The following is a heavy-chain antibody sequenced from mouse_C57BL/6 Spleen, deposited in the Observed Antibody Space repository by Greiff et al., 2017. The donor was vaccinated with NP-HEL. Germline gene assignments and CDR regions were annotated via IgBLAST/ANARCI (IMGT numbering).Heavy chain of an antibody. J-gene: IGHJ3*01. Sequence: DVQLQESGPELVKPGASVKIPCKASGYTFTDYNMDWVKQSHGKSLEWIGDINPNNGGTIYNQKFKGKATLTVDKSSSTAYMELRSLTSEDTAVYYCAREEALTGLFAYWGQGTLVTVSA. CDR3: AREEALTGLFAY. V-gene: IGHV1-18*01. CDR2: INPNNGGT. CDR1: GYTFTDYN. D-gene: IGHD4-1*01.